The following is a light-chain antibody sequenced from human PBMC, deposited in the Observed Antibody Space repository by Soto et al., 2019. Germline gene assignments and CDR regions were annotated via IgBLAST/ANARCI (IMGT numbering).Light chain of an antibody. CDR2: DVS. J-gene: IGKJ1*01. V-gene: IGKV1-5*01. Sequence: DIQMTQAPSTLSASVGDRVTITCRASQSINARLAWYQQKPGKAPKLLIYDVSTLDSGVPSRFSGSASGTEFTLTISYLESDDFATYYCQQYHRYSTFGQGTKVDIK. CDR1: QSINAR. CDR3: QQYHRYST.